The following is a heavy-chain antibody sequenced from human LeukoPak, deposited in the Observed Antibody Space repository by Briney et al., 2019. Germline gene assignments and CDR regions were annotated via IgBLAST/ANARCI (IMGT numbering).Heavy chain of an antibody. D-gene: IGHD3-22*01. V-gene: IGHV1-69*13. J-gene: IGHJ3*02. CDR3: ARDYYDSSGRFMFYGGAFDI. Sequence: ASVKVSCKASGGTFSSYAISWVRQAPGQGLEWMGGIIPIFGTANYAQKFQGRVTITADESTSTAYMELSSLRSGDTAVYYCARDYYDSSGRFMFYGGAFDIWGQGTMVTVSS. CDR2: IIPIFGTA. CDR1: GGTFSSYA.